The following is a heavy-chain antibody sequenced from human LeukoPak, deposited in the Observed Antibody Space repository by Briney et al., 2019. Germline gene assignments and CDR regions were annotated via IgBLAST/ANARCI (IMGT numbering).Heavy chain of an antibody. CDR3: ARHPSSYSTFDY. CDR1: GGSISSYY. Sequence: PSETLSLTCTVSGGSISSYYWSWIRQPPGKGLEWIWYIYYSGSTNYNPSLKSRVTISVDTSKNQFSLKLSSVTAADTAVYYCARHPSSYSTFDYWGQGTLVTVSS. V-gene: IGHV4-59*01. J-gene: IGHJ4*02. CDR2: IYYSGST. D-gene: IGHD6-13*01.